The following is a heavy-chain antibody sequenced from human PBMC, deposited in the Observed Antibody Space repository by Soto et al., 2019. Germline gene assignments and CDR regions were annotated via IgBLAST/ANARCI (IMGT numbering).Heavy chain of an antibody. CDR1: GFPFSSYG. D-gene: IGHD3-10*01. CDR3: AKDADGSGSYYNDFQH. Sequence: GGSLRLSCAASGFPFSSYGMHWVRQAPGKGLEWVAVISYDGSNKYYADSVKGRFTISRDNSKNTLYLQMNSLRAEDTAVYYCAKDADGSGSYYNDFQHWGQGTLVTVSS. CDR2: ISYDGSNK. V-gene: IGHV3-30*18. J-gene: IGHJ1*01.